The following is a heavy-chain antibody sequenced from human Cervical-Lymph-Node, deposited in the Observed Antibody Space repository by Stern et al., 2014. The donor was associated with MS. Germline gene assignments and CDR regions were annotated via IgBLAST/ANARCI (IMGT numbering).Heavy chain of an antibody. Sequence: QLQLLESGPGLVKPSETLSLSCAVSRYSISTNYWGWIRQPPGKGLEWIGSIYHGTNTYYNPSLKSRVTISLDTSKNQLSLILSSVTAADTAVYFCASEGFGDSLPLIFDSWGQGTLVTVSS. D-gene: IGHD3-10*01. V-gene: IGHV4-38-2*01. CDR2: IYHGTNT. CDR1: RYSISTNY. J-gene: IGHJ4*02. CDR3: ASEGFGDSLPLIFDS.